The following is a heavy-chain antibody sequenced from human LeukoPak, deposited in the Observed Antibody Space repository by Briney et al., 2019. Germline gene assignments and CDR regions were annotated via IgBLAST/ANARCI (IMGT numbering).Heavy chain of an antibody. CDR2: ISYDGNTI. J-gene: IGHJ4*02. Sequence: GGSLRLSCAASGFTFSSYAMHWVRQAPGKGLQWVAVISYDGNTIHYADSVKGRFTISRDNSKNTLFLQMNSLRAEDTAVYYCARVMATISQDYFDFWGQGTLVTVSS. CDR3: ARVMATISQDYFDF. D-gene: IGHD5-24*01. V-gene: IGHV3-30-3*01. CDR1: GFTFSSYA.